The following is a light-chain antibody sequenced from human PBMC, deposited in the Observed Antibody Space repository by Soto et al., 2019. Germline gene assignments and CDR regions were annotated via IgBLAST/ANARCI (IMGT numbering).Light chain of an antibody. CDR1: QNIGRF. CDR3: QQYNSYPPT. V-gene: IGKV1-5*01. Sequence: DIQMTQSPSSLSASVGDRVTITCRASQNIGRFLNWHQQKPGKAPNVLINVASTLRSGVPSRFSGSGSGTDFTLTISSLHPDDFATYYCQQYNSYPPTFGQGTKVDIK. CDR2: VAS. J-gene: IGKJ1*01.